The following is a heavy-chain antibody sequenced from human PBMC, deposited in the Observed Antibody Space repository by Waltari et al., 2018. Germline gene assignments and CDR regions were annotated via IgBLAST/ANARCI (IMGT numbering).Heavy chain of an antibody. Sequence: QVQLAQSGAEVTKPGASVKVSCKVSGSSLTALSMHWVRQAPGKGLEWMGGFAPKDAETIYAQKFQGRVAMTEDTSTDTAYMDLTSLTSEDTAIYYCTTFNWGHDAFDLWGQGTMVTVSS. CDR1: GSSLTALS. J-gene: IGHJ3*01. V-gene: IGHV1-24*01. CDR3: TTFNWGHDAFDL. CDR2: FAPKDAET. D-gene: IGHD7-27*01.